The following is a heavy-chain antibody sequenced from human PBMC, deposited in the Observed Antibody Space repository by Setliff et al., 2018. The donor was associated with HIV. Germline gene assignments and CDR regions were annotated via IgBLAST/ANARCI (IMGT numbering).Heavy chain of an antibody. D-gene: IGHD5-18*01. CDR3: ARPGYRFGYGGDY. CDR2: INHSGIT. Sequence: PSETLSLTCAVYGGSFSGYYWSWIRQPPGKGLEWIGEINHSGITNYNPSLKSRVTISVDTSKNQFSLKLRSVTAADTAVYYCARPGYRFGYGGDYWGQGTLVTVSS. CDR1: GGSFSGYY. J-gene: IGHJ4*02. V-gene: IGHV4-34*01.